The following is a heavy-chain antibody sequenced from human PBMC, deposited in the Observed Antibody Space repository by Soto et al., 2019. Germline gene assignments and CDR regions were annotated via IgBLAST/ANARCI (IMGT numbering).Heavy chain of an antibody. CDR1: GGPFRGNH. J-gene: IGHJ4*02. V-gene: IGHV4-34*01. CDR3: AGAYIGLNFDY. CDR2: INHSGSA. D-gene: IGHD3-16*01. Sequence: PWQTLSLTYAVYGGPFRGNHGSWIRQPPGKGPEWIGEINHSGSANYNPSLKSRVTISIDTSKKHFSLKLSSVTAADTAVYYCAGAYIGLNFDYWGQGTQVTVSS.